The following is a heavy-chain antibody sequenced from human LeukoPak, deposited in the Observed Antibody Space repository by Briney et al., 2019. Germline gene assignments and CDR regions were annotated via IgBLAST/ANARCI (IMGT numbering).Heavy chain of an antibody. Sequence: GASVKVSCKASGYTFTSYYMHWVRQAPGQGLEWMGIINPSGGSTSYAQKFQGRVTITADESTSTAYMELSSLRSEDTAVYYCARFPQDSGSYEYYFDYWGQGTLVTVSS. V-gene: IGHV1-46*01. J-gene: IGHJ4*02. CDR1: GYTFTSYY. CDR2: INPSGGST. D-gene: IGHD1-26*01. CDR3: ARFPQDSGSYEYYFDY.